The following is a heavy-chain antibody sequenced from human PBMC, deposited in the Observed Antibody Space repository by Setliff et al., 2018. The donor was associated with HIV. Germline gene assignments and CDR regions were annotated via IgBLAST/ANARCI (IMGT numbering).Heavy chain of an antibody. Sequence: SETLSLTCTVSGDSISSSSYYWGWIRQPPGKGLEWIGSLYYSGSTYYNPSLKSRVTMSVDTSKNQFSLKLSSVTAADTAVYYCARRIAPGWWGGNSGDAFDLWGQGTMVTVSS. J-gene: IGHJ3*01. CDR1: GDSISSSSYY. CDR3: ARRIAPGWWGGNSGDAFDL. V-gene: IGHV4-39*01. D-gene: IGHD2-21*02. CDR2: LYYSGST.